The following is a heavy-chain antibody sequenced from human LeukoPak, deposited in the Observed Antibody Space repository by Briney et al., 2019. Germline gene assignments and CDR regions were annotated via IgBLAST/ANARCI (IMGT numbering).Heavy chain of an antibody. CDR1: GFTFSSYY. CDR3: ARGQQRVYNWFDP. D-gene: IGHD6-13*01. V-gene: IGHV3-23*01. CDR2: ISGSGGST. Sequence: GGTLRLSCAASGFTFSSYYMSWVRQAPGKGLEWVSGISGSGGSTYYADSVKGRFTISRDNSKNTLYPQMNSLRAEDTAVYYCARGQQRVYNWFDPWGQGTLVTVSS. J-gene: IGHJ5*02.